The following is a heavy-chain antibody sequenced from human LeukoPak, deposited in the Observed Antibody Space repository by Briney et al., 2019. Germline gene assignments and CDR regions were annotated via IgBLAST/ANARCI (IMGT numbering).Heavy chain of an antibody. D-gene: IGHD4-23*01. J-gene: IGHJ4*02. CDR2: ISGSGGST. CDR1: GFTFSSYG. CDR3: AKDKATVVTPPGY. V-gene: IGHV3-23*01. Sequence: PGGSLRLSCAASGFTFSSYGMSWVRQAPGKGLEWVSTISGSGGSTYYADSVKGRFTISRDNSKNTLYLQMNSLRAEDTAVYYCAKDKATVVTPPGYWGQGTLVTVSS.